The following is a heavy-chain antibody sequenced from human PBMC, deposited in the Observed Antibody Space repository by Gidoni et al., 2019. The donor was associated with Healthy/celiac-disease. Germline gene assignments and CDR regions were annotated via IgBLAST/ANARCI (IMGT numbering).Heavy chain of an antibody. Sequence: QVQLVESGGGVVQPGRSLRLSCAASGFTFSSYAMHWVRQAPGKGLEWVAVISYDGSNKYYADSVKGRFTISRDNSKNTLYLQMNSLRAEDTAVYYCARDGSPVYYDSSGYYRDYYYGMDVWGQGTTVTVSS. CDR2: ISYDGSNK. V-gene: IGHV3-30*04. CDR1: GFTFSSYA. J-gene: IGHJ6*02. CDR3: ARDGSPVYYDSSGYYRDYYYGMDV. D-gene: IGHD3-22*01.